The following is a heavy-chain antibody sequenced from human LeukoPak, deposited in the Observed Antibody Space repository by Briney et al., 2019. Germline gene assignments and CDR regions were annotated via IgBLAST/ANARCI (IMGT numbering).Heavy chain of an antibody. CDR1: GYTFTSYG. Sequence: ASVKVSCKASGYTFTSYGISWVRQAPGQGLEWMGWISAYNGNTNYAQKLQGRVTMTTDTSTSTAYMELRSLRSDDTAVYYCVRGYCSSTSCYFPFDYWGQGTLVTVSS. J-gene: IGHJ4*02. CDR3: VRGYCSSTSCYFPFDY. V-gene: IGHV1-18*01. D-gene: IGHD2-2*01. CDR2: ISAYNGNT.